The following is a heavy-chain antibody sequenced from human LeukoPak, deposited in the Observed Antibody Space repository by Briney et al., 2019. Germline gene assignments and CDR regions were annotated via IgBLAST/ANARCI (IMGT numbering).Heavy chain of an antibody. V-gene: IGHV4-59*01. CDR2: INDIGST. J-gene: IGHJ6*03. D-gene: IGHD2-15*01. CDR1: GGSISNYY. Sequence: PSETLSLTCSVSGGSISNYYWSWIRQPPGKGLERIGCINDIGSTNYNPSLESRVTISVDTSKNQFSLRLRSLTAADTAVYYCARDGGGYYYYHMDVWGKGAAVAVSS. CDR3: ARDGGGYYYYHMDV.